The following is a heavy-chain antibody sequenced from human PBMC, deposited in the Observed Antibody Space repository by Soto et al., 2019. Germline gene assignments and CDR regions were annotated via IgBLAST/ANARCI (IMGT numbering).Heavy chain of an antibody. Sequence: QVQLQESGPGLVKPSETLSLTCTVSGGSISSYYWSWIRQPPGKGLEWIGYIYYSGSTNYNPSLKIRVTISVDTSKNQFSLKLSSVTAADTAVYYCARHRYSYGVYYFDYWGQGTLVTVSS. V-gene: IGHV4-59*08. CDR3: ARHRYSYGVYYFDY. CDR1: GGSISSYY. D-gene: IGHD5-18*01. CDR2: IYYSGST. J-gene: IGHJ4*02.